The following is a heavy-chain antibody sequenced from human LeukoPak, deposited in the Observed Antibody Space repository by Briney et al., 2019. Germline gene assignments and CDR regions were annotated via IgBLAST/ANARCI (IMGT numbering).Heavy chain of an antibody. CDR2: IYTSGST. CDR3: ARERGILRGDAFDI. D-gene: IGHD1-26*01. Sequence: SETLSLTCTVSGVPISSDYWNWIRQPAGKGLEWIGRIYTSGSTNYNPSLKSRVTMSVDTSKNEISLKLTSMTAADTAVYYCARERGILRGDAFDIWGQGTIVTVSS. J-gene: IGHJ3*02. V-gene: IGHV4-4*07. CDR1: GVPISSDY.